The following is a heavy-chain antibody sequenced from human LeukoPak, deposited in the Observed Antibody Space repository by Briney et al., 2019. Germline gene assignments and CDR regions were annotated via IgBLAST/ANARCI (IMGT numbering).Heavy chain of an antibody. Sequence: GASVKVSCKASGGTFSSYAISWVRQAPGQGLEWMGRIIPIFGTANYAQKFQGRVTITTDESTSTAYMELSSLRSEAPAVYYCALSPVGGSYRYTSDYWGQGTLVTVSS. CDR3: ALSPVGGSYRYTSDY. CDR2: IIPIFGTA. V-gene: IGHV1-69*05. J-gene: IGHJ4*02. D-gene: IGHD3-16*02. CDR1: GGTFSSYA.